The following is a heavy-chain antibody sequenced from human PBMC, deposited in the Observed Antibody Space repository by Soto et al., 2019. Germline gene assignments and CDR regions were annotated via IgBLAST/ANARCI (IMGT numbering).Heavy chain of an antibody. Sequence: QVQLVESGGGVVQPGRSLRLSCAASGFTFSSYGMHWVRQAPGKGLEWVTVIWYDGSNKYYADSVKGRFTISRDNSKNTLYLQMNSLRAEDTAVYYWARDKAYYGMAVWGQGTTVTVSS. CDR3: ARDKAYYGMAV. CDR1: GFTFSSYG. J-gene: IGHJ6*02. CDR2: IWYDGSNK. V-gene: IGHV3-33*01.